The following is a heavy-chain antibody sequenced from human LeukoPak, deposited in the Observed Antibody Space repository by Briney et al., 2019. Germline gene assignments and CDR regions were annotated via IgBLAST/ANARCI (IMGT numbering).Heavy chain of an antibody. D-gene: IGHD2-15*01. V-gene: IGHV4-39*01. CDR3: ARARYCSGGSCFYPYYYYMDV. Sequence: SETLSLTCTVSANSISSSNYFWGWIRQPPGKGLEWIGSIHYSGNTYYNPSLKSRVTISVDTSKSQFSLRLSSVTAADTAVYYCARARYCSGGSCFYPYYYYMDVWGKGTTVTVSS. CDR2: IHYSGNT. J-gene: IGHJ6*03. CDR1: ANSISSSNYF.